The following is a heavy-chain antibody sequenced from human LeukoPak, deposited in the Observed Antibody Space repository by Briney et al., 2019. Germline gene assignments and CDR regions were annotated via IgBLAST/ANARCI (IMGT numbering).Heavy chain of an antibody. CDR1: GFTFSNYE. CDR3: ATRLFLWSGHDAFDI. V-gene: IGHV3-48*03. Sequence: GGSLRLSCVASGFTFSNYEMNWVRQAPGKGLEWVSYISGSVSTIYYADSVKGRFTISRDNAKNSLYLQMNSLRAEDTAVYYCATRLFLWSGHDAFDIWGQGTMVTVSS. D-gene: IGHD3-3*01. CDR2: ISGSVSTI. J-gene: IGHJ3*02.